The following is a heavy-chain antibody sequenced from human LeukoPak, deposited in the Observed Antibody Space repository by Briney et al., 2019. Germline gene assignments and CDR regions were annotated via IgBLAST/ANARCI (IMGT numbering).Heavy chain of an antibody. CDR3: ARVRLSAFSYYYYGMDV. V-gene: IGHV4-59*01. J-gene: IGHJ6*02. Sequence: KTSETLSLTCTVSGGSTSSYYWSWIRQPPGKGLEWIGYIYYSGSTNYNPSLKSRVTISVDTSKNQFSLKLSSVTAADTAVYYCARVRLSAFSYYYYGMDVWGQGTTVTVSS. CDR2: IYYSGST. CDR1: GGSTSSYY. D-gene: IGHD4/OR15-4a*01.